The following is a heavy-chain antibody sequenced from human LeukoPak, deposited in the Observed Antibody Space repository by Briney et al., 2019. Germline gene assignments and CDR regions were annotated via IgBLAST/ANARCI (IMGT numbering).Heavy chain of an antibody. Sequence: PSETLSLTCTVSGGSISSGGYYWSWLRQHPGKGLEWIGYIYYSGSTYYNPSLKSRVTISVDTSKNQFSLKLSSVTAADTAVYYCARHHSSSWYAYWGQGTLVTVSS. CDR3: ARHHSSSWYAY. V-gene: IGHV4-31*03. CDR2: IYYSGST. D-gene: IGHD6-13*01. J-gene: IGHJ4*02. CDR1: GGSISSGGYY.